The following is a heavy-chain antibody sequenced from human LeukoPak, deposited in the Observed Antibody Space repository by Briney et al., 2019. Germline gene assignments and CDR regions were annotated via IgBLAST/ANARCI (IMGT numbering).Heavy chain of an antibody. CDR1: GFTFSSYS. Sequence: GGSLRLSCAASGFTFSSYSMNWVRQAPGKGLEWVSSISSSSSYIYYADSVKGRFTISRDNAKNSLYPQMNSLRAEDTAVYYCAREYYDSSGYIQSWGQGTLVTVSS. CDR3: AREYYDSSGYIQS. CDR2: ISSSSSYI. D-gene: IGHD3-22*01. J-gene: IGHJ5*02. V-gene: IGHV3-21*01.